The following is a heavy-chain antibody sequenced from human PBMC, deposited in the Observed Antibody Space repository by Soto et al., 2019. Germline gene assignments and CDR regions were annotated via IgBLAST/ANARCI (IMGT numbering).Heavy chain of an antibody. Sequence: LRLSCAASRFTFSNYAMSWVRQAPGKGLEWVSGISSTGGSTYYADSVKGRFTISRDNSKNTLDLQMSSLRAEDTAIYYCARAHDYDFWSGFLFYGMDVWGQGTTVTVSS. CDR3: ARAHDYDFWSGFLFYGMDV. CDR1: RFTFSNYA. D-gene: IGHD3-3*01. J-gene: IGHJ6*02. CDR2: ISSTGGST. V-gene: IGHV3-23*01.